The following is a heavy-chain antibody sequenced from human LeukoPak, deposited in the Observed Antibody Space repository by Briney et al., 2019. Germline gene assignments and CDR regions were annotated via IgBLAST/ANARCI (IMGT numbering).Heavy chain of an antibody. V-gene: IGHV3-23*01. CDR3: AKDGSSGYYPPYYFDY. J-gene: IGHJ4*02. CDR2: ISGGGVST. D-gene: IGHD3-22*01. Sequence: PGGSLRLSCAASGFTFSSYAMSWVRQAPGKGLEWVSAISGGGVSTYYADSVKGRFTISRDNSKNTLYLQMNSLRAEDTAVYYCAKDGSSGYYPPYYFDYWGQGTLVTVSS. CDR1: GFTFSSYA.